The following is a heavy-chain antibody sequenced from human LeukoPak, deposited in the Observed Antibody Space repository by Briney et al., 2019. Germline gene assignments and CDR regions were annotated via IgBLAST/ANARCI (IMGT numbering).Heavy chain of an antibody. V-gene: IGHV4-61*02. J-gene: IGHJ4*02. Sequence: PSQTLSLTCTVSRGSISSGSYYWSWIRQPAGKGLEWIGRIYTSGTTNYNPSLKSRVTISLDTSKNHFSLKLSSVTAADTAVYYCARDSDRGTNFDYWGQGTLVTVSS. CDR3: ARDSDRGTNFDY. D-gene: IGHD1-14*01. CDR2: IYTSGTT. CDR1: RGSISSGSYY.